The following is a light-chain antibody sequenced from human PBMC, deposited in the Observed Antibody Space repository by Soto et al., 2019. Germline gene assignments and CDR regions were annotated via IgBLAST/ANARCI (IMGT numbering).Light chain of an antibody. Sequence: EIVLTQSPATLSLSPGERATLSCRASQGVSSSLAWYQQKPGQAPRLLIYDASNRATGIPARCSGSGSGTDFTLTISSLEPEDFAVYYCQHRSNWPTFGQGTKLEIK. V-gene: IGKV3-11*01. CDR3: QHRSNWPT. CDR2: DAS. J-gene: IGKJ2*01. CDR1: QGVSSS.